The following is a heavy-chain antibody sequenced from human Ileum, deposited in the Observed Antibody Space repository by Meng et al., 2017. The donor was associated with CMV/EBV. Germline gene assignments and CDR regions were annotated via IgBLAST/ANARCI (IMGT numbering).Heavy chain of an antibody. CDR2: IRYDGITK. CDR1: GFTFNTYG. D-gene: IGHD6-19*01. J-gene: IGHJ4*02. V-gene: IGHV3-30*02. Sequence: GESLKISCAASGFTFNTYGVHWVRQAPGKGLEWIANIRYDGITKYYADSVKGRFTISKDNSKIDLQISSLSAKDTALYYCAKDRGIAEAGTRRYYFDYWGQGTLVTVSS. CDR3: AKDRGIAEAGTRRYYFDY.